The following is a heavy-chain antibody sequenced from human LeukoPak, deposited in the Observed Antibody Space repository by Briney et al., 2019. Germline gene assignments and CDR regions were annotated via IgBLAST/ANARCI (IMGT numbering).Heavy chain of an antibody. CDR1: GYSLTELS. Sequence: ASVKVSCKVSGYSLTELSMYWVQQAPGKGLEWMGGFDPEDGETMYAQKLQGRVTMTEDTSTDTAYMELSSLRSEDTAVYYCATVSVRLTAILRYFDYWGQGTLVTVSS. CDR3: ATVSVRLTAILRYFDY. V-gene: IGHV1-24*01. D-gene: IGHD2-21*02. CDR2: FDPEDGET. J-gene: IGHJ4*02.